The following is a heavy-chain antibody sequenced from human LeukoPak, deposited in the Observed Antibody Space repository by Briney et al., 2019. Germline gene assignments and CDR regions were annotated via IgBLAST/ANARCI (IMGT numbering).Heavy chain of an antibody. Sequence: PSETLSLTCTVSGGSISSSSYYWGWIRQPPGKGLEWIGSIYYSGSTYYNPSLKSRVTISVDTSKNQFSLKLSPVTAADTAVYYCARPIPSSGRHFHDAFDIWGQGTMVTVSS. CDR2: IYYSGST. J-gene: IGHJ3*02. V-gene: IGHV4-39*01. D-gene: IGHD6-19*01. CDR1: GGSISSSSYY. CDR3: ARPIPSSGRHFHDAFDI.